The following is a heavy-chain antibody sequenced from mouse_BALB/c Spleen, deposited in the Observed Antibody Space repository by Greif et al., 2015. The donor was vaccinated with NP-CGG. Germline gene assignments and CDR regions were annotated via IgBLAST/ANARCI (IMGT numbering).Heavy chain of an antibody. Sequence: EGMLVVSGGGLVQPGGSLRLSCATSGFTFTVYYMSWVRQPPGKALEWLGFIRNKANGYTTEYSASVKGRFTISRDNSQSFLYLQTKALRAEDSASYYSARDSDYGFAYWGQGTLVTVSA. CDR3: ARDSDYGFAY. V-gene: IGHV7-3*02. CDR2: IRNKANGYTT. J-gene: IGHJ3*01. CDR1: GFTFTVYY. D-gene: IGHD2-4*01.